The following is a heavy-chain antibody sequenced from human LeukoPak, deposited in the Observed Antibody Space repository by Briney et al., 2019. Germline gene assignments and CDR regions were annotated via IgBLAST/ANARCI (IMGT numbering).Heavy chain of an antibody. D-gene: IGHD3-22*01. CDR2: INPNSGGT. CDR3: ARDGSYDSSGYYVAFDI. V-gene: IGHV1-2*02. J-gene: IGHJ3*02. CDR1: GYTFTGYH. Sequence: GASVKVSCKASGYTFTGYHMHWVRQAPGQGLEWMGWINPNSGGTNYAQKFQGRVTMTRDTSISTAYMELSRLRSDDTAVYYCARDGSYDSSGYYVAFDIWGQGTMVTVSS.